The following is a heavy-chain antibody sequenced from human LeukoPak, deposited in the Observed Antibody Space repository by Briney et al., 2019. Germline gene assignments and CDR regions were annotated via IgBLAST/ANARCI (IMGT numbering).Heavy chain of an antibody. Sequence: SSETLSLTCTVSGGSISTYYWSWIRQPAGKGLEWMGRIYTSGDTNYNPSLKSRVTMSIATSKNQFSLNLSSVTAADTAMYYCARGHIAVAGSDYWGQGILVTVSS. D-gene: IGHD6-13*01. J-gene: IGHJ4*02. CDR3: ARGHIAVAGSDY. V-gene: IGHV4-4*07. CDR2: IYTSGDT. CDR1: GGSISTYY.